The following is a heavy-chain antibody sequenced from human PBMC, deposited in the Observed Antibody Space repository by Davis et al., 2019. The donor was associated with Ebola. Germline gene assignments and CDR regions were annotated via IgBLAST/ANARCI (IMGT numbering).Heavy chain of an antibody. CDR2: ISSSSSSR. CDR3: ARDEPEYSYGFDY. CDR1: GFSFSSCS. J-gene: IGHJ4*02. Sequence: GESLKISCAASGFSFSSCSMNWVRQAPGKGLEWVSSISSSSSSRYYVDSVKGRFTISRDNAKNSLYLQMNSLRAEDTAVYYCARDEPEYSYGFDYWGQGTLVTVSS. V-gene: IGHV3-21*01. D-gene: IGHD6-6*01.